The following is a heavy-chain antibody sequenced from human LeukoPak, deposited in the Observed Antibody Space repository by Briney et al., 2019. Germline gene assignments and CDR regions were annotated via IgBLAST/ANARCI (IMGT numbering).Heavy chain of an antibody. CDR2: INPNSGGT. J-gene: IGHJ5*02. V-gene: IGHV1-2*02. CDR3: ARADRLDGGPYLIGP. CDR1: GYSFTDYY. D-gene: IGHD2-21*01. Sequence: VASVKVSCKTSGYSFTDYYMHWVRQAPGQGVEWMGWINPNSGGTSSAQKFQGRVTMTRDTSITTVYMEVSWLTSDDTAIYYCARADRLDGGPYLIGPWGQGTLVTVSS.